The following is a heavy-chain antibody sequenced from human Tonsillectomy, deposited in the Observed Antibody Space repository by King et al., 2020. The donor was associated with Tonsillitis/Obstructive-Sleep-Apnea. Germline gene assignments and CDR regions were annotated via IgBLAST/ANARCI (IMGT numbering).Heavy chain of an antibody. CDR3: ARTLGYCSSTSCYWTLWY. Sequence: VTLKESGPALVKPTQTLTLTCTFSGFSLNTPEMCVSWIRQPPGKALEWLARIDWDGDKYYSTSLKTRLTISKDTSKNQVVLTMTNMDPVGTATYYCARTLGYCSSTSCYWTLWYWGQGTLVTVSS. V-gene: IGHV2-70*11. CDR1: GFSLNTPEMC. J-gene: IGHJ4*02. D-gene: IGHD2-2*01. CDR2: IDWDGDK.